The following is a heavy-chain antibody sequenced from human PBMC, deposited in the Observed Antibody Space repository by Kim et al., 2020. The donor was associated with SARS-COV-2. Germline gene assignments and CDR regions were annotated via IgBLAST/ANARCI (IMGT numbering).Heavy chain of an antibody. D-gene: IGHD3-22*01. CDR2: ISGSGGST. J-gene: IGHJ3*02. V-gene: IGHV3-23*01. Sequence: GGSLRLSCAASGFTFSSYAMSWVRQAPGKGLEWVSAISGSGGSTYYADSVKGRFTISRDNSKNTLYLQMNSLRAEDTAVYYCAKGVGYYDSSGHAAFDIWGQGTMVTVSS. CDR1: GFTFSSYA. CDR3: AKGVGYYDSSGHAAFDI.